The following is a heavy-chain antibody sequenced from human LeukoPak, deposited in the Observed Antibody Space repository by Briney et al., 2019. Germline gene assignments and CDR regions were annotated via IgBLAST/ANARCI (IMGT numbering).Heavy chain of an antibody. Sequence: GGSLRLSCAASGFTLNSYLMSWVRQAPGRGLEWVANIKEDGSEESYLDSVKGRFTVSRDNAKNSLFLQMNSLRGEDTAVYYCARSNPNRNALDLWGQGTMVTISS. V-gene: IGHV3-7*01. D-gene: IGHD1-14*01. J-gene: IGHJ3*01. CDR1: GFTLNSYL. CDR3: ARSNPNRNALDL. CDR2: IKEDGSEE.